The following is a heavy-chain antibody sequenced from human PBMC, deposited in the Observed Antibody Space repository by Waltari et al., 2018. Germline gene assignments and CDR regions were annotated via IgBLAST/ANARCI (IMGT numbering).Heavy chain of an antibody. CDR3: ARVRGDIITMVRGVITDY. D-gene: IGHD3-10*01. CDR1: GYTFTSYG. Sequence: QVQLVQSGAEVKKPGASVKVSCKASGYTFTSYGISWVRQAPGQGLEWMGWISAYNGNTNYAQKLQGRVNMTTDTSTSTAYMELRSLRSDDTAVYYCARVRGDIITMVRGVITDYWGQGTLVTVSS. CDR2: ISAYNGNT. J-gene: IGHJ4*02. V-gene: IGHV1-18*01.